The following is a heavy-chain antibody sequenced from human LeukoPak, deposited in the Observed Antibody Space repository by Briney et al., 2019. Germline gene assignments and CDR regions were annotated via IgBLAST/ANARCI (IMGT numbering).Heavy chain of an antibody. CDR2: IYTSGST. J-gene: IGHJ6*03. V-gene: IGHV4-4*07. Sequence: SETLSLTCTVSGGSISSYYWSWIRQPAGKGREWIGRIYTSGSTNYNPSLKSRVTMSVDTSKNQFSLKLSSVTAADTAVYYCARDRYFNLRYYYYYYMDVWGKGTTVTVSS. CDR1: GGSISSYY. CDR3: ARDRYFNLRYYYYYYMDV. D-gene: IGHD2/OR15-2a*01.